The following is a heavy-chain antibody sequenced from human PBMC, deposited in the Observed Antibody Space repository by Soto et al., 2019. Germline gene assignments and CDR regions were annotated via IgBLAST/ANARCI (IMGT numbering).Heavy chain of an antibody. V-gene: IGHV3-9*01. CDR1: GFTFDDYA. D-gene: IGHD3-22*01. CDR2: LSWNGVTI. Sequence: GWSLRLSCAASGFTFDDYAMHWVRQVPGKGLKWVSGLSWNGVTIGYAASVKGRFTISRDNAKKSVYLQMNGLRPEDTALYYCAPSRAYDSSAYSGYHHGMDVWGPATPVTVS. CDR3: APSRAYDSSAYSGYHHGMDV. J-gene: IGHJ6*02.